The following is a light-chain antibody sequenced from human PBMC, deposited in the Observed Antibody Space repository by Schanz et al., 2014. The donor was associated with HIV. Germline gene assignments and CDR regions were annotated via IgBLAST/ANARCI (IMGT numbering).Light chain of an antibody. V-gene: IGLV2-23*02. CDR3: CSYAGSSTFGV. Sequence: SALTQPASVSGSPGQSITISCTGTSSDVGGYNYVSWYQHHPGKAPKLMIYDVSKRPSGVSNRFSGSKSGNTASLTISGLQAEDEADYYCCSYAGSSTFGVFGGGTKLTVL. CDR1: SSDVGGYNY. J-gene: IGLJ3*02. CDR2: DVS.